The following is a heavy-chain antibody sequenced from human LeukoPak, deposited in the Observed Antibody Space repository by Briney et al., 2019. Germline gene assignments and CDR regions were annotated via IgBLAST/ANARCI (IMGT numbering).Heavy chain of an antibody. CDR3: ATVKRGHSWWELLYFDY. V-gene: IGHV1-24*01. Sequence: ASVKVSCKVSGYTLTELSMHWVRQAPGKGLEWMGGFGPEDGETIYAQKFQGRVSMTEYTSTDTAYMELSSLRSEDTAVYYCATVKRGHSWWELLYFDYWGQGTLVTVSS. D-gene: IGHD1-26*01. CDR1: GYTLTELS. J-gene: IGHJ4*02. CDR2: FGPEDGET.